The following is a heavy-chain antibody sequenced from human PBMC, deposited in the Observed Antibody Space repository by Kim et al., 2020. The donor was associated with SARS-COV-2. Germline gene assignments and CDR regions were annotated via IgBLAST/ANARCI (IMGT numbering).Heavy chain of an antibody. D-gene: IGHD3-16*02. Sequence: GGSLRLSCAASGFTFSSYAMSWVRQAPGKGLEWVSAISGSGGSTYYADSVKGRFTISRDNSKNTLYLQMNSLRAEDTAVYYCAKDQTQNLMITFGGVIEGWGQGTLGTVSS. V-gene: IGHV3-23*01. J-gene: IGHJ4*02. CDR2: ISGSGGST. CDR3: AKDQTQNLMITFGGVIEG. CDR1: GFTFSSYA.